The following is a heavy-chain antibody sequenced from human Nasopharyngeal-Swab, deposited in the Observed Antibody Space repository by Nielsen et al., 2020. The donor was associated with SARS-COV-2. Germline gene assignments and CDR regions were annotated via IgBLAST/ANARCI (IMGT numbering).Heavy chain of an antibody. J-gene: IGHJ4*02. D-gene: IGHD7-27*01. CDR2: VNQDRSRT. CDR1: GVIFSKYW. V-gene: IGHV3-74*01. Sequence: GESLKISCVASGVIFSKYWMHWVRQAPGKGLVWVSRVNQDRSRTDYADSVRGRFTISRDNAKNTLYLQMNRLRVEDTAVYYCARENWGKLDYWGQGALVTVSS. CDR3: ARENWGKLDY.